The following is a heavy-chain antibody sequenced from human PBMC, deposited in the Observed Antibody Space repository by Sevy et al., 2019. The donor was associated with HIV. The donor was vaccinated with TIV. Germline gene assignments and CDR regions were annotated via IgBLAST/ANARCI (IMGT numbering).Heavy chain of an antibody. D-gene: IGHD3-3*01. Sequence: ASVKVSCKASGYTFTSYDINWVRQATGQGLEWMGWMNPNSGNTGYAQKFQGRVTMTRNTSISTAYMELSSLRSEDTAVYYCAGLYDFWSGYYTGESHYGMDVWGQGTTVTVSS. CDR3: AGLYDFWSGYYTGESHYGMDV. J-gene: IGHJ6*02. V-gene: IGHV1-8*01. CDR2: MNPNSGNT. CDR1: GYTFTSYD.